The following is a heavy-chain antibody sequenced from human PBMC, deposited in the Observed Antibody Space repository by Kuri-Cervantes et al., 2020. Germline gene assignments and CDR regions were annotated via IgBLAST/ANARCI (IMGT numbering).Heavy chain of an antibody. CDR1: GFTFSSYG. D-gene: IGHD6-19*01. V-gene: IGHV3-33*01. CDR2: IWYDGSNK. CDR3: ARDGAGSGNWFDP. J-gene: IGHJ5*02. Sequence: LSLTCAASGFTFSSYGMHWVRQAPGKGLEWVAVIWYDGSNKYYADSVKGRFTISRDNSKNTLYLQMNSLRAEDTAVYYCARDGAGSGNWFDPWGQGTLVTVSS.